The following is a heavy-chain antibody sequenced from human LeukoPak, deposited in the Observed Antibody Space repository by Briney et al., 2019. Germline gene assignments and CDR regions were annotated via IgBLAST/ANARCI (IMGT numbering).Heavy chain of an antibody. V-gene: IGHV3-23*01. CDR2: ISGSGGST. J-gene: IGHJ4*02. CDR1: GFTFGNYA. D-gene: IGHD3-9*01. Sequence: GGSLRLSCAASGFTFGNYAMSCVRQAPGKGLEWVSTISGSGGSTYYADSVKGRFTISRDNSKNTLYLQMNSLRAEDTAVYYCARFLLRYYYFDFWGQGALVTVSS. CDR3: ARFLLRYYYFDF.